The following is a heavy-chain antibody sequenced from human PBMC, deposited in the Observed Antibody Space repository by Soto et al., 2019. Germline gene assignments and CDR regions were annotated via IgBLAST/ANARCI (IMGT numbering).Heavy chain of an antibody. Sequence: SETLSLTCTVSGGSISSGGYYWSWIRQHPGKGLEWIGYIYYSGSTYYNPSLKSRVTISVDTSKNQFSLKLSSVTAADTAVYYCARMAHSSPDNGPYSLWGMDVWGQGTTVT. CDR3: ARMAHSSPDNGPYSLWGMDV. V-gene: IGHV4-31*03. CDR2: IYYSGST. J-gene: IGHJ6*02. CDR1: GGSISSGGYY. D-gene: IGHD1-20*01.